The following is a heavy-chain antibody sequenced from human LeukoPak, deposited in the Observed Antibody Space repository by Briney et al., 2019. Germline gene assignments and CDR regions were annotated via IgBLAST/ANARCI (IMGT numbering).Heavy chain of an antibody. D-gene: IGHD6-13*01. CDR2: INPNSGDT. CDR3: ARDSIAVVGLTFDY. J-gene: IGHJ4*02. V-gene: IGHV1-2*02. CDR1: GGTFTGYY. Sequence: ASVKVSCKASGGTFTGYYIHWVRQAPGQGLEWMGWINPNSGDTKYAQKFQGRVTMTRDTSISTAYMELNSLRSDDTAVYYCARDSIAVVGLTFDYWGQGTLVTVSS.